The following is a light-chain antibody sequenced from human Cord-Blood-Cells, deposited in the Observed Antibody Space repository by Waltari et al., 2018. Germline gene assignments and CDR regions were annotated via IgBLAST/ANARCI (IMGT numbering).Light chain of an antibody. CDR3: QSYDSSPV. CDR2: EDN. V-gene: IGLV6-57*01. J-gene: IGLJ2*01. CDR1: SGSIASKF. Sequence: NFMLTQPHSVSESPGETVTISCTRSSGSIASKFVQWYQQHPGSSPTTVIYEDNQRPSGGPDRFSGSIDSSSNSASLTISGLKTEDEADYCCQSYDSSPVFGGGTKLTVL.